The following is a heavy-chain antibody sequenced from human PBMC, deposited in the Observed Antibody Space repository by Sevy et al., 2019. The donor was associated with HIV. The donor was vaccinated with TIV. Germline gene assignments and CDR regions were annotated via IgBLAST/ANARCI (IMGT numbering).Heavy chain of an antibody. CDR1: GFTFSSYS. V-gene: IGHV3-21*01. Sequence: GESLKISCAASGFTFSSYSMNWVRQAPGKGLEWVSSISSSSSYIYYADSVKGRFTISRDNAKNSLYLQMNSLRAEDTAVYYCARDEGGSGGSCYDIWGQGTMVTVSS. D-gene: IGHD2-15*01. J-gene: IGHJ3*02. CDR3: ARDEGGSGGSCYDI. CDR2: ISSSSSYI.